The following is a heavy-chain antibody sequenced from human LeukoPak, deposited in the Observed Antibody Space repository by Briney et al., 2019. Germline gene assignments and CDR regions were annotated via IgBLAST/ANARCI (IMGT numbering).Heavy chain of an antibody. D-gene: IGHD4-17*01. CDR1: GFTFTTYS. CDR3: ARGHTAVTRHFDF. J-gene: IGHJ4*02. Sequence: SGGSLRLSCEAFGFTFTTYSMTWVRQAPGKGLEWVSIISSGSSAIFSADALKGRFTISRDDAKNLLYLDMNSLRAEDTAVYYCARGHTAVTRHFDFWGQGTLVTVSS. CDR2: ISSGSSAI. V-gene: IGHV3-21*01.